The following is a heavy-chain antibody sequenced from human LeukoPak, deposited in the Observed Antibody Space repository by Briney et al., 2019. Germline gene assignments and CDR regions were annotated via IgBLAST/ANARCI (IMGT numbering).Heavy chain of an antibody. V-gene: IGHV3-23*01. CDR1: GFTLRGYA. J-gene: IGHJ5*02. CDR2: ISGSSGSP. D-gene: IGHD6-19*01. Sequence: TGGSLRLSCAASGFTLRGYAMHWVRQAPGKGLDWVSAISGSSGSPSYADSVKGRFTISRDNAKNTLYLQMNSLRAEDTSVYYCAKHSSGWSGWFDPWGQGTLVTVSS. CDR3: AKHSSGWSGWFDP.